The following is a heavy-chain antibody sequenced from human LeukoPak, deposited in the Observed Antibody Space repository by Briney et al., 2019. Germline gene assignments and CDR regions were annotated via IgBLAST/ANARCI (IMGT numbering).Heavy chain of an antibody. V-gene: IGHV3-23*01. CDR1: GFTFRSYA. CDR2: ISGSGGST. CDR3: AKDKVRITLGTPKDAFDI. J-gene: IGHJ3*02. D-gene: IGHD1-20*01. Sequence: SGGSLRLSCAASGFTFRSYAMSWARQAPGKGLEWVSSISGSGGSTYYADSVKGRFTISRDNSKNTLYLQMNSLRGEDTAVYYCAKDKVRITLGTPKDAFDIWGQGTMVTVSS.